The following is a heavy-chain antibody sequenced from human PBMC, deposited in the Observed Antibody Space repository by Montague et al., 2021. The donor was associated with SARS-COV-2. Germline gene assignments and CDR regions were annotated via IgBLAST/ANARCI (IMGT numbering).Heavy chain of an antibody. CDR2: IYYSGST. V-gene: IGHV4-31*03. CDR1: GGSISSRGYC. J-gene: IGHJ5*01. D-gene: IGHD3-3*01. CDR3: ARATRSRGVLNCFDS. Sequence: TLSLTCTVSGGSISSRGYCCSWIRQHPGKGLELLGNIYYSGSTYYPPSPNSRVTISVDTSKNQSSLKLSSVTAADTAVYYCARATRSRGVLNCFDSWGQGTLVTVSS.